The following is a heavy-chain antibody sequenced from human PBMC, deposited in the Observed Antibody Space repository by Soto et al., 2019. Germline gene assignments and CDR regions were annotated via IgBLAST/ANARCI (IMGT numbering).Heavy chain of an antibody. CDR2: MNPNSGNT. J-gene: IGHJ5*02. D-gene: IGHD5-12*01. Sequence: ASVKVSCKASGYTFTSYDINWVRQATGQGLEWMGWMNPNSGNTGYAQKFQGRVTMTRNTSISTAYMELSSLRSEDTAVYYCARAQLRVRKNNNWFDPWGQGTLVTVSS. V-gene: IGHV1-8*01. CDR1: GYTFTSYD. CDR3: ARAQLRVRKNNNWFDP.